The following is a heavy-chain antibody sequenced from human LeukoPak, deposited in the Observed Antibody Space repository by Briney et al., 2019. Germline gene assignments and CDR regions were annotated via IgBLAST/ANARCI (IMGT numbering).Heavy chain of an antibody. CDR2: INPNSGGT. J-gene: IGHJ4*02. CDR1: GYTFTSYA. D-gene: IGHD5-18*01. Sequence: ASVKVSCKSSGYTFTSYAMNWVRQAPGQGLEWMGWINPNSGGTNYAQKFQGRVTMTRDTSISTAYMELSRLRSDDTAVYYCARSTHRGYSYGLNYWGQGTLVTVSS. V-gene: IGHV1-2*02. CDR3: ARSTHRGYSYGLNY.